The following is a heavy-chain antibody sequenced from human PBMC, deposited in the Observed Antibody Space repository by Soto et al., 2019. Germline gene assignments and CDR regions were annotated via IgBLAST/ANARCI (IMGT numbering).Heavy chain of an antibody. CDR2: TYYRSKWYN. Sequence: SQTLSLTCAISGDSVSSNSAAWNWIRQSPSRGLEWLGRTYYRSKWYNDYAVSVKSRITINPDTSKNQFSLQLNSVTPEDTAVSYCARDAHADFLSPGYFQNWGQGTLVTVSS. CDR1: GDSVSSNSAA. V-gene: IGHV6-1*01. J-gene: IGHJ1*01. D-gene: IGHD3-3*01. CDR3: ARDAHADFLSPGYFQN.